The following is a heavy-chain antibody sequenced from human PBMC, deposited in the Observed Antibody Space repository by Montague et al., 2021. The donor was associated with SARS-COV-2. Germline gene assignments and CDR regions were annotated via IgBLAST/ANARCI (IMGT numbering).Heavy chain of an antibody. CDR3: ARIGGWAGAF. J-gene: IGHJ4*02. CDR2: TYYRSKWYN. D-gene: IGHD6-19*01. Sequence: CAISGDSVSSNSATWNWIRQSPSRGLEWLGRTYYRSKWYNDYAVSVRGRVSINPDTSKNQFSLQLNSVTPEDTAVYYCARIGGWAGAFWGQGTLVTVSS. V-gene: IGHV6-1*01. CDR1: GDSVSSNSAT.